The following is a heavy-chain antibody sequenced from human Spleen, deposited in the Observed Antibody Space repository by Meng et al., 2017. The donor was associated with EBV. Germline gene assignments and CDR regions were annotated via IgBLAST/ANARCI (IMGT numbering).Heavy chain of an antibody. J-gene: IGHJ4*02. V-gene: IGHV3-74*01. Sequence: GGFGGVLVKPGGSLRLSCAVSGFTFSTFWMHWVRQVPGKGLVWIARINENGGITTYADSVKGRFTISRDNSRNTLFLQMNSLRVEDTAVYFCSRDLAGPFDDWGQGTLVTVSS. CDR1: GFTFSTFW. CDR3: SRDLAGPFDD. CDR2: INENGGIT.